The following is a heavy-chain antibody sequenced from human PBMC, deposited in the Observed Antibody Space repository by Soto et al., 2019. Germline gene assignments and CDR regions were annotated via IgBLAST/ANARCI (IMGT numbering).Heavy chain of an antibody. Sequence: PGGSLRLSCAASGFTFSSSALHWVRQAPGKGLEWVAVISYDGSNKFYADSVKGRFTISRDNSQNTVYLQMNSLRAEDAAVYNCAREGISSGYRHWGQGTLVTVSS. D-gene: IGHD6-25*01. CDR3: AREGISSGYRH. J-gene: IGHJ4*02. CDR2: ISYDGSNK. V-gene: IGHV3-30-3*01. CDR1: GFTFSSSA.